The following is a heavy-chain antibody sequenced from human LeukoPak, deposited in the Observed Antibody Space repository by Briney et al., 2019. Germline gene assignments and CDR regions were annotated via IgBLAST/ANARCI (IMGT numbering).Heavy chain of an antibody. V-gene: IGHV4-61*02. CDR1: GDSITSGNFY. CDR3: ARGSGSTSSNYFDP. D-gene: IGHD2-2*01. J-gene: IGHJ5*02. CDR2: IYGSGST. Sequence: SQTLSLTCTVSGDSITSGNFYWTWIRQPPGKGLEWIGRIYGSGSTNYSPSLRSRVTISKDTSKNPFSLNLHSVTAADTPVYYCARGSGSTSSNYFDPWGQGILVTVSS.